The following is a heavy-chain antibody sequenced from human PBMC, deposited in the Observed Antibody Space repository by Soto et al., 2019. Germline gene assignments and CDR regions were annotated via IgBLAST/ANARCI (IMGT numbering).Heavy chain of an antibody. J-gene: IGHJ5*02. CDR1: GGSISSSDFY. Sequence: PSETLSLTCTVSGGSISSSDFYWGWLRQPPGKGLDFIGSMYYSGTTYYNPSLKNRITISVDTSKNQFSLKLISVTAADTAVYYCAVVDSTGNWFDPWGQGARVTVSS. CDR2: MYYSGTT. V-gene: IGHV4-39*01. D-gene: IGHD3-22*01. CDR3: AVVDSTGNWFDP.